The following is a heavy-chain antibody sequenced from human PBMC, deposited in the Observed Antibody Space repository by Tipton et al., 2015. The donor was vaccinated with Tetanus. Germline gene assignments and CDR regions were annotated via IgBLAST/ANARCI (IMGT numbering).Heavy chain of an antibody. V-gene: IGHV3-23*01. CDR1: GFPFRSYW. Sequence: SLRLSCAASGFPFRSYWMHWVRQSPGKGLVWVSAISASGRNTYYADSVKGRFTSSRDNSKNIHYLEMSSLRAEDTAVYYCARWLEGSIAELDYWGQGTLVAVSS. J-gene: IGHJ4*02. CDR2: ISASGRNT. CDR3: ARWLEGSIAELDY. D-gene: IGHD5-18*01.